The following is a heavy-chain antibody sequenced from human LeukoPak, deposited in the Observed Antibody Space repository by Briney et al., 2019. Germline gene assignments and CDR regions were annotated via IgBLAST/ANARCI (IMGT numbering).Heavy chain of an antibody. J-gene: IGHJ4*02. CDR3: VPKGTEGY. CDR1: GFAFSAYA. Sequence: GGSLRLSCSASGFAFSAYAMHRVRQAPGKGLQYVSAISPTGDSTYYADSVKGRFSISRDNSKNTLYLQVSSLRPEDTAVYYCVPKGTEGYWGQGTLVTVSS. V-gene: IGHV3-64D*06. CDR2: ISPTGDST.